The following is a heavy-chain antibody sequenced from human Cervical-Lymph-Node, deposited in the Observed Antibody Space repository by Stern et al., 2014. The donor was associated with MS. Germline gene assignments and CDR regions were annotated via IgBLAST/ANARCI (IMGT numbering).Heavy chain of an antibody. D-gene: IGHD2-15*01. CDR3: VREGSHWYFDL. CDR2: IGTGDDS. J-gene: IGHJ2*01. V-gene: IGHV3-13*01. CDR1: GIKFSMSD. Sequence: EVHLVESGGGLVQPGGSLRLSCAASGIKFSMSDMHWVRQVAGKGLEWVAGIGTGDDSYYQDSLKGRFTVSRENARNSLYLHMNSLRAGDTAVYYCVREGSHWYFDLWGRGTLVTVSS.